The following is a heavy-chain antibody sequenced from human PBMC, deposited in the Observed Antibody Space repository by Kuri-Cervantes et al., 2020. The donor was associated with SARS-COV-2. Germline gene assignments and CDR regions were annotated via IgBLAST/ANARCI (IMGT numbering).Heavy chain of an antibody. Sequence: GESLKISCAASGFTFSSYSMNWVRQAPGKGLEWVSYISSSSSTIYYADSVKGRFTISRDNAKNSLYLQMNSLRAEDTAVYYCSRTYNSSGSLYNYYMDVWGKGTTVTVSS. CDR1: GFTFSSYS. D-gene: IGHD3-22*01. V-gene: IGHV3-48*01. CDR3: SRTYNSSGSLYNYYMDV. CDR2: ISSSSSTI. J-gene: IGHJ6*03.